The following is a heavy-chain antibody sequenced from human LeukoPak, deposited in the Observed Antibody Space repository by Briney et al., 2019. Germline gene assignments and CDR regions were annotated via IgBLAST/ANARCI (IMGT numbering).Heavy chain of an antibody. D-gene: IGHD3-22*01. CDR1: GFTFSSYG. Sequence: PGGSLRLSCAASGFTFSSYGMHWVRQAPGKGLEWVAVIWYDGSNKYYADFVKGRFTISRDNSKNTLYLQMNSLRAEDTAVYYCARDLTYYDSSGYGYWGQGTLVTVSS. V-gene: IGHV3-33*01. J-gene: IGHJ4*02. CDR2: IWYDGSNK. CDR3: ARDLTYYDSSGYGY.